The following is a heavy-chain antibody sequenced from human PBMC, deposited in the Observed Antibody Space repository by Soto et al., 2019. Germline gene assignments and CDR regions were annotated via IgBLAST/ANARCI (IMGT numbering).Heavy chain of an antibody. CDR3: ARDLYYYGSGSYPAV. CDR2: ISSSSSTI. Sequence: GSLRLSCAASGFTFSSYSMNWVRQAPGKGLEWVSYISSSSSTIYYADSVKGRFTISRDNAKNSLYLQMNSLRDEDTAVYYCARDLYYYGSGSYPAVWGQGTTVTVSS. D-gene: IGHD3-10*01. CDR1: GFTFSSYS. J-gene: IGHJ6*02. V-gene: IGHV3-48*02.